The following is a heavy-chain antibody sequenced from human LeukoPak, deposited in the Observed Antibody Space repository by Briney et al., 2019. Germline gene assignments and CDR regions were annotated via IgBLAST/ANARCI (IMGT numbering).Heavy chain of an antibody. D-gene: IGHD3-10*01. V-gene: IGHV3-9*01. CDR1: GFTLRDYA. J-gene: IGHJ4*02. CDR3: AKAKGFAAMYYFDY. CDR2: ISFNSDNI. Sequence: GGSLRLSCVASGFTLRDYAMHWVRQAPGKGLEWISGISFNSDNIDYADSVKGRFTISRDNAKNSLYLQMNSLSTEDTAWYFCAKAKGFAAMYYFDYWGQGALVTVSS.